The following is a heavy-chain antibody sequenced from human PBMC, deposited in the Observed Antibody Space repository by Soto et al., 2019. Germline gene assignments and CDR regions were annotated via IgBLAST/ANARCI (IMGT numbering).Heavy chain of an antibody. D-gene: IGHD1-26*01. CDR3: ARGSGSYDFDY. CDR2: IYYSGST. J-gene: IGHJ4*02. CDR1: GGSVSSGSYY. Sequence: QVPLQESGPGLVKPSETLSLTCTVSGGSVSSGSYYWSWIRQPPGKGLEWIGYIYYSGSTNYNPSLKSRVTISVDTSKNQFSLKLSSVTAADTAVYYCARGSGSYDFDYWGQGTLVTVSS. V-gene: IGHV4-61*01.